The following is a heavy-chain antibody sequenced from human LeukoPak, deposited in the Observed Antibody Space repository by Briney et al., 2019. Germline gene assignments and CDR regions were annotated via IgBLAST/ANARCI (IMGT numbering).Heavy chain of an antibody. CDR1: GYTFTSYD. Sequence: ASVKVSCKASGYTFTSYDINWVRQATGQGLEWMGWMNPNSGNTGYAQKFQGRVTMTRNTSISTAYMELSSLRSEDTAVYYCARVSGEYRSGGSCYSRYYYYYMDVWGKGTTVTVSS. V-gene: IGHV1-8*01. D-gene: IGHD2-15*01. J-gene: IGHJ6*03. CDR2: MNPNSGNT. CDR3: ARVSGEYRSGGSCYSRYYYYYMDV.